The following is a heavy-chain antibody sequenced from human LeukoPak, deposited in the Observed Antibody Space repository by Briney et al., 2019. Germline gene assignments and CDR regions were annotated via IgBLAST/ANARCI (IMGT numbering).Heavy chain of an antibody. CDR1: GGTFSSYG. D-gene: IGHD2-15*01. CDR2: INPNSGAT. J-gene: IGHJ4*02. V-gene: IGHV1-2*02. CDR3: ARFGSGAPIDY. Sequence: SVKVSCRASGGTFSSYGISWVRQAPGEGVEWMGWINPNSGATNYAQKFQGRVTMTRDTSISTAYMELSRLRSDDTAVYYCARFGSGAPIDYWGQGTLVTVSS.